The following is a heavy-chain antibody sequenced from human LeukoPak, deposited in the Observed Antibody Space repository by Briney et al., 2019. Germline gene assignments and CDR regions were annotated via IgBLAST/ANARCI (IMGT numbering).Heavy chain of an antibody. CDR2: IYYSGSN. Sequence: SETLSLTCTVSGDSISSYYWSWIRQPPGKGLEWTGNIYYSGSNNYNPSLKSRVTISVDTSKNQLSLKVSSVTAADTAVYYCARRSFSGYETFDYWGQGILVTVSS. CDR1: GDSISSYY. CDR3: ARRSFSGYETFDY. V-gene: IGHV4-59*08. D-gene: IGHD5-12*01. J-gene: IGHJ4*02.